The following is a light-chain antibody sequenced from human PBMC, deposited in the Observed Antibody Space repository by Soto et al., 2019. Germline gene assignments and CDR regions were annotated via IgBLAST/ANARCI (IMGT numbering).Light chain of an antibody. CDR1: QSIGTY. V-gene: IGKV1-39*01. Sequence: DAQMTQSPSSLSASVGDSVTITCRASQSIGTYLDWYQHKPGKAPKLLIYAASSLQSGVPSRFSGSGSETDFTLTISILQPEDFATYYCQESHSTFGQGTKLEIK. CDR2: AAS. CDR3: QESHST. J-gene: IGKJ2*01.